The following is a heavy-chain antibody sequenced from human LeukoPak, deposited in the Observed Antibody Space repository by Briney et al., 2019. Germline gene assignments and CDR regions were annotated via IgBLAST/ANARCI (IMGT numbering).Heavy chain of an antibody. V-gene: IGHV1-2*02. CDR1: GYTFTDYF. CDR2: INPNSGGT. J-gene: IGHJ6*02. CDR3: ARRGYDILYAMDV. Sequence: ASVKVSCKASGYTFTDYFTHWVRQAPGQGLEWMGWINPNSGGTNYAQKFQGRVTMTRDTSISSAYVELSRLRSDDTAVYYCARRGYDILYAMDVWGQGTTVTVSS. D-gene: IGHD3-9*01.